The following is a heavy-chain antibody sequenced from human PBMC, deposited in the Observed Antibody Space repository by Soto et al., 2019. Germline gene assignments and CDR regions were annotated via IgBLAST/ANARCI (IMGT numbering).Heavy chain of an antibody. CDR2: IKRDGSEK. Sequence: LRLSCAASGFSISDYWMSWVRQAPGKGLEWVANIKRDGSEKYYVDSVKGRFTISRDNAKNSLYLQMNSLRADGTAVYYCARDRDLAVPAAVIYFDSWGQGTLVTVYS. CDR3: ARDRDLAVPAAVIYFDS. D-gene: IGHD2-2*01. J-gene: IGHJ4*02. V-gene: IGHV3-7*01. CDR1: GFSISDYW.